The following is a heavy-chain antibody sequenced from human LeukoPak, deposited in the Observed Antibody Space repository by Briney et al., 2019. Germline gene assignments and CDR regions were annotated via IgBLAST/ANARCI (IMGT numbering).Heavy chain of an antibody. CDR1: GGSISSYY. D-gene: IGHD6-19*01. J-gene: IGHJ4*02. Sequence: SETLSLTCPVSGGSISSYYWSWIRQPPGKGLEWIGYIYYSGSTNYNPSLKSRVTISVDTSKIQFSLKLSSVTAADTAVYYCARTFYSSGTGVPIYYWGQGTLVTVSS. CDR2: IYYSGST. CDR3: ARTFYSSGTGVPIYY. V-gene: IGHV4-59*01.